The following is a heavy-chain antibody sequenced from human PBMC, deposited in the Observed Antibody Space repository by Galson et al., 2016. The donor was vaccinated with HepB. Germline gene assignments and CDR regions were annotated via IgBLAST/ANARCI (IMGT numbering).Heavy chain of an antibody. D-gene: IGHD3-16*02. CDR3: TRGALVTSPLGVWGTYRNRKYYFYGMDV. CDR1: GGSFKDYY. J-gene: IGHJ6*02. V-gene: IGHV4-34*01. CDR2: ITHSGRT. Sequence: SETLSLTCAVYGGSFKDYYWNWIRQAPGKGLEWIGEITHSGRTNYNPSLKSRVTISVDTSKNQFSLKLASVTAADTAVYYCTRGALVTSPLGVWGTYRNRKYYFYGMDVWGQGTTVAVSS.